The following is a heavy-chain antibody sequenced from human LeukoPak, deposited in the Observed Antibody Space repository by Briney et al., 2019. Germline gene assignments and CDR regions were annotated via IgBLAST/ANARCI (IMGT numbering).Heavy chain of an antibody. V-gene: IGHV4-34*01. J-gene: IGHJ4*02. CDR1: GGSFSGYY. CDR3: ARVGVDGSGYYLGGFDY. D-gene: IGHD3-22*01. CDR2: INHSGST. Sequence: SETLSLTCAVYGGSFSGYYWSWIRQPPGKGLEWIGEINHSGSTNYNPSLKSRVTISVDTSKNQFSLKLGSVTAADTAVYYCARVGVDGSGYYLGGFDYWGQGTLVTVSS.